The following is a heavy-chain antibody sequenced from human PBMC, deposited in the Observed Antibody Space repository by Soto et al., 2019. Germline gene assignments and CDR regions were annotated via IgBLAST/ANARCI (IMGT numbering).Heavy chain of an antibody. CDR2: IYNSGST. V-gene: IGHV4-31*03. CDR3: ARDEGALGCSGGYCYGALDY. D-gene: IGHD2-15*01. J-gene: IGHJ4*02. CDR1: GGSISSDGYY. Sequence: PSETLSLTCTVSGGSISSDGYYWSWIRQHPGKGLEWIGYIYNSGSTLYNPSLKSRVTISMDTSKNQVSLKLTSLTAADTAVYYCARDEGALGCSGGYCYGALDYWGQGTLVTVSS.